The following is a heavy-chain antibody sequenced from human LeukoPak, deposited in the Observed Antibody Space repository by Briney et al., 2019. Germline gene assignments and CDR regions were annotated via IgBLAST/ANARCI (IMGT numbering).Heavy chain of an antibody. CDR1: GGSFSGYY. D-gene: IGHD2-15*01. J-gene: IGHJ6*03. CDR2: TYHSGST. Sequence: SETLSLTCAVYGGSFSGYYWSWIRQSPGQGLKWIGETYHSGSTNYNSSLKSRVTISLDTSKNQFSLKLSSVTAADTPVYYCARGRRIVVVLGATRTHRDYYMDVWGKGTTVTVSS. CDR3: ARGRRIVVVLGATRTHRDYYMDV. V-gene: IGHV4-34*01.